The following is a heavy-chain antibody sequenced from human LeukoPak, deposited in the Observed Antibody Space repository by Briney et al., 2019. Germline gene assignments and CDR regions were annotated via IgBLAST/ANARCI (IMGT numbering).Heavy chain of an antibody. CDR2: IHYGGST. V-gene: IGHV4-39*07. J-gene: IGHJ4*02. CDR3: ARFRFDYYDSGSRYFDY. Sequence: SETLSLTCTVSGGSISSSSYCWGWIRQPPGKGLEWIGNIHYGGSTYYNPSLKSRVSISVDTSNNQFSLKLSSVTAADTAVFYCARFRFDYYDSGSRYFDYWGQGTLVTVSS. CDR1: GGSISSSSYC. D-gene: IGHD3-10*01.